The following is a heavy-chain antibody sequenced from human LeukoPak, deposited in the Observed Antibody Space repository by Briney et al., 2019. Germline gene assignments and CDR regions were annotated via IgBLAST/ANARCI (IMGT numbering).Heavy chain of an antibody. V-gene: IGHV3-23*01. Sequence: HPGGSLRLSCAASGFTFSSYAMSWVRQAPGKGLEWVSAISGSGGSTYYADSVKGRFTISRDNSKNTLYLQMNSLRAEDTAVYYCASLGPDIVVVPAAMRYYYGMDVWGQGTTVTVSS. D-gene: IGHD2-2*01. CDR2: ISGSGGST. CDR1: GFTFSSYA. CDR3: ASLGPDIVVVPAAMRYYYGMDV. J-gene: IGHJ6*02.